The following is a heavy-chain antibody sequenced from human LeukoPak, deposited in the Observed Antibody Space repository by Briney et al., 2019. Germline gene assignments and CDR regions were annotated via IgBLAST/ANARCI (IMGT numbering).Heavy chain of an antibody. CDR3: STNDAFDI. CDR2: IKTKTGGGTT. V-gene: IGHV3-15*01. CDR1: GFTFSNAW. J-gene: IGHJ3*02. Sequence: PGGSLRLSCAASGFTFSNAWMSWVRQAPGKGLEWVGRIKTKTGGGTTDYAVPVKGRFTISRDDSKNTLYLQMISLKIEDTAVYYYSTNDAFDIWGQGTMVTVSS.